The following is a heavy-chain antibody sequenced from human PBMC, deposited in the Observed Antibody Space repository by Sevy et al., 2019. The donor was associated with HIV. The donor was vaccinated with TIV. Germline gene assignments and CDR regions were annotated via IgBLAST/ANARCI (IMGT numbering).Heavy chain of an antibody. Sequence: GGSLRLSCAGSGFTFGGYMMNWVRQAPERGLEWVARVSRNGGTPEYGDSAKGRFTISRDNSKNTVYLQLKELRAEDTALYYCVKEGRDDFNPYLDFWGQGILVTVSS. CDR3: VKEGRDDFNPYLDF. CDR2: VSRNGGTP. D-gene: IGHD3-10*01. J-gene: IGHJ4*02. V-gene: IGHV3-23*01. CDR1: GFTFGGYM.